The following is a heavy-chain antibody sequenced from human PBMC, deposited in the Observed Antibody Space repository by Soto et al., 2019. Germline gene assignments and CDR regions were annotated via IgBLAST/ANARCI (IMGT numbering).Heavy chain of an antibody. J-gene: IGHJ6*02. V-gene: IGHV3-23*01. D-gene: IGHD2-2*01. Sequence: EVQLLESGGGLVQPGGSLRLSCAASGFTFSSYAMKWVRQAPGKGLEWVSLIGESGTPTYYADSVKGRFTISRDNSGKTRVLEMYSLRAEDTAVYYCARYIPGVRYYGMDVWGQGTTVTVSS. CDR1: GFTFSSYA. CDR3: ARYIPGVRYYGMDV. CDR2: IGESGTPT.